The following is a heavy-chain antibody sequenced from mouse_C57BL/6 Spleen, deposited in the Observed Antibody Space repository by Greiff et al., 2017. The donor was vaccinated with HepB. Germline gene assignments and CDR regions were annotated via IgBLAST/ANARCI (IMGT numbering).Heavy chain of an antibody. CDR2: IFPGSGST. CDR3: ASRDSSGYAWFAY. CDR1: GYTFTDYY. Sequence: VQLQQSGPELVKPGASVKISCKASGYTFTDYYINWVKQRPGQGLEWIGWIFPGSGSTYYNEKFKGKATLTVDKSSSTAYMLLSSLTSEDSAVYFCASRDSSGYAWFAYWGQGTLVTVSA. J-gene: IGHJ3*01. V-gene: IGHV1-75*01. D-gene: IGHD3-2*02.